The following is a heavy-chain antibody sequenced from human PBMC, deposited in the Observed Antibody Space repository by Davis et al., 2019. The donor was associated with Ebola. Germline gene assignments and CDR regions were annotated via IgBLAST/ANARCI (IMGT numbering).Heavy chain of an antibody. V-gene: IGHV4-34*01. CDR3: AREGTLVVVAAYFDY. Sequence: SETLSLTCAVSGGSFSGSYWSWIRQHQGKGLEWIGEVSHTGNTYYNPSLKSRVTTSVDTSKNQISLRLTSVTAADTAVYYCAREGTLVVVAAYFDYWGQGTLVTVSS. CDR2: VSHTGNT. CDR1: GGSFSGSY. D-gene: IGHD2-15*01. J-gene: IGHJ4*02.